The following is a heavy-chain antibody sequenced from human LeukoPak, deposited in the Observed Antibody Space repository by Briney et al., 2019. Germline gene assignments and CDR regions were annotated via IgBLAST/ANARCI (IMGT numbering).Heavy chain of an antibody. Sequence: GASVKVSCKASGYTFTSYGISWVRQAPGQGLEWMGWINPNSGGTNYAQKFQGRVTMTRDTSISTAYMELSRLRSDDTAVYYCARGSSGWNPRYWFDPWGQGTLVTVSS. CDR2: INPNSGGT. D-gene: IGHD6-19*01. J-gene: IGHJ5*02. CDR1: GYTFTSYG. V-gene: IGHV1-2*02. CDR3: ARGSSGWNPRYWFDP.